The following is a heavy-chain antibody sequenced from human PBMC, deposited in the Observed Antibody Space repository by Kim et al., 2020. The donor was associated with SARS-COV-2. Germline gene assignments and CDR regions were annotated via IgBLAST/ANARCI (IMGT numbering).Heavy chain of an antibody. CDR1: GFTFSTYW. CDR2: INSDGSST. V-gene: IGHV3-74*01. J-gene: IGHJ6*03. Sequence: GGSLRLSCAASGFTFSTYWMYWVRQAPGKGLVWVSRINSDGSSTNYADSVKGRFTISRDNAKNTLYLQMNSLRAEDTAVYYCARTSSTSCTGADMDVWGKGTTVTVSS. CDR3: ARTSSTSCTGADMDV. D-gene: IGHD2-2*01.